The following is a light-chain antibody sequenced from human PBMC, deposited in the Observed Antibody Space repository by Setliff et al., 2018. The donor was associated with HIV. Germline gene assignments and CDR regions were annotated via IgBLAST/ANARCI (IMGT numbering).Light chain of an antibody. V-gene: IGLV2-14*03. CDR1: SSDVGGYNY. CDR2: DVS. Sequence: QSVLTQPASVSGSPGQSITISCTGTSSDVGGYNYVAWYQQHPGKAPKLMIYDVSDRPSGISIRFSGSKSGNTASLTISGLQAEDEADYYCSSYTSSTPLYVFGTGTKVTVL. CDR3: SSYTSSTPLYV. J-gene: IGLJ1*01.